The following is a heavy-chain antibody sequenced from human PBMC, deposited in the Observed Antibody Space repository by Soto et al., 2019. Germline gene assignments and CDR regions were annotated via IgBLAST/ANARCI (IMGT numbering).Heavy chain of an antibody. Sequence: ASVRVSCKACGYTFTSYGISWVRQAPGQGLEWMGWISAYNGNTNYAQKLQGRVTMTTDTSTSTAYMELRSLRSDDTAVYYCARSPAVYSNSWYVSGIDPRGQGTQVPVSS. V-gene: IGHV1-18*01. CDR3: ARSPAVYSNSWYVSGIDP. CDR2: ISAYNGNT. D-gene: IGHD6-13*01. CDR1: GYTFTSYG. J-gene: IGHJ5*02.